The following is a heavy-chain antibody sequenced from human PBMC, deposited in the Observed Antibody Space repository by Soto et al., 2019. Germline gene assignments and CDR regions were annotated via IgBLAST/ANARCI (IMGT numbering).Heavy chain of an antibody. D-gene: IGHD6-13*01. CDR3: ARVMKGAAAGPSWFDP. V-gene: IGHV1-8*01. CDR1: GYTFTSYD. CDR2: MNPNTGNS. Sequence: ASVKVSCKASGYTFTSYDIHWVRQATGQGLEWMGWMNPNTGNSGYAQKFQGRVTMTRNTSISTAYMELSSLRSEDTAVYYCARVMKGAAAGPSWFDPWGQGTLVTVSS. J-gene: IGHJ5*02.